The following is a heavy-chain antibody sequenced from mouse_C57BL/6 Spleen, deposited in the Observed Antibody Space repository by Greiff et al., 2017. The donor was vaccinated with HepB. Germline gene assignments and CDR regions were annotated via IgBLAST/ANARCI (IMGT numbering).Heavy chain of an antibody. CDR1: GFSLTSYG. CDR3: ARNNDYDVGLAMDY. Sequence: VNLVESGPGLVQPSQSLSITCTVSGFSLTSYGVHWVRQSPGKGLEWLGVIWSGGSTDYNAAFISRLSISKDNSKSQVFFKMNSLQADDTAIYYCARNNDYDVGLAMDYWGQGTSVTVSS. J-gene: IGHJ4*01. D-gene: IGHD2-4*01. V-gene: IGHV2-2*01. CDR2: IWSGGST.